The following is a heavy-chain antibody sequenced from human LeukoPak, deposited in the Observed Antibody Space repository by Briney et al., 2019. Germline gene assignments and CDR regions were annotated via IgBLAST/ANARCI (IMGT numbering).Heavy chain of an antibody. CDR3: ATAQHCSGGTCHAWTDAFHV. Sequence: ASVKVSCKASGYTFTSYDINWVRQATGQGLEWMGWMNPNSGNTGYAQKFQGRVTMTRNTSISTAYMELSSLRSEDTAVYYCATAQHCSGGTCHAWTDAFHVWGQGTMVTVSS. J-gene: IGHJ3*01. D-gene: IGHD2-15*01. V-gene: IGHV1-8*01. CDR1: GYTFTSYD. CDR2: MNPNSGNT.